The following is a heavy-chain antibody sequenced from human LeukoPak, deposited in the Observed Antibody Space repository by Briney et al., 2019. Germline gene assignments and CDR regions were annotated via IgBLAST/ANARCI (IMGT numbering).Heavy chain of an antibody. D-gene: IGHD3-10*01. Sequence: PGGSLRLSCAASGFTVSSNYMSWVRQAPGKGLEWVSVIYSGGSTYYADSVKGRFTISRDNSKSTLYIQMNSLRAEDTAVYYCARAKPKNMVRGLIMRRESRYYFDYWGQGTLSPSPQ. V-gene: IGHV3-53*01. CDR3: ARAKPKNMVRGLIMRRESRYYFDY. CDR1: GFTVSSNY. J-gene: IGHJ4*02. CDR2: IYSGGST.